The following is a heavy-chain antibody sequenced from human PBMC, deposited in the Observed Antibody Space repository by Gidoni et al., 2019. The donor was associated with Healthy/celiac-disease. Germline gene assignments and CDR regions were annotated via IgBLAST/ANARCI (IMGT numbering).Heavy chain of an antibody. Sequence: QVQLQQWGAGLLKPSETLSLTCAVYGGSFSGYYWCWIRHPPGKGLEWIGEINHSGSTNYNPSLKSRVTISVDTSKNQFSLKLSSVTAADTAVYYCARISLLADFLADYYYYMDVWGKGTTVTVSS. CDR1: GGSFSGYY. D-gene: IGHD3-3*01. CDR2: INHSGST. J-gene: IGHJ6*03. CDR3: ARISLLADFLADYYYYMDV. V-gene: IGHV4-34*01.